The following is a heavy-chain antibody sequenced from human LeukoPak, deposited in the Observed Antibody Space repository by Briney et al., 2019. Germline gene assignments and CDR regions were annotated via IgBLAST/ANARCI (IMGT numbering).Heavy chain of an antibody. J-gene: IGHJ5*02. Sequence: ASVKVSCKASGYTFTSYGINWVRQAPGQGLEWMGWIRAYNGNTNYAQKLQGRVTMTTDTSTSTAYMELRSLRSDDTAVYYCARDLRADPNWFDPWGQGTLVTVSS. CDR1: GYTFTSYG. D-gene: IGHD6-13*01. V-gene: IGHV1-18*01. CDR3: ARDLRADPNWFDP. CDR2: IRAYNGNT.